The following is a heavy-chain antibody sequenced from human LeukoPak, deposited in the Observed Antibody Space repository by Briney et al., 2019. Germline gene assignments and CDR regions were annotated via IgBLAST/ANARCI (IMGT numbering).Heavy chain of an antibody. CDR2: IKQEGSEK. D-gene: IGHD2-15*01. CDR3: ARVPGRVDAADL. J-gene: IGHJ3*01. V-gene: IGHV3-7*01. Sequence: GGSLRLSCAASGFSFTNYWMTWVRQAPGKGLEWVASIKQEGSEKYYVDSLKDRFAISRDNAKTSLYLQMNSLRVEDTAVYYCARVPGRVDAADLWGQGTMVSVSS. CDR1: GFSFTNYW.